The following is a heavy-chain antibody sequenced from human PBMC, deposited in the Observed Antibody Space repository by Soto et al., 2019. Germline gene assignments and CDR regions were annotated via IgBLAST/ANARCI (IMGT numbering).Heavy chain of an antibody. CDR1: GYTFINYG. CDR2: ISAYNGNT. Sequence: QVQLVRSGAEVKKPGASVKVSCKASGYTFINYGLSWVRQAPGQGLEWMGWISAYNGNTNYAQKFQGRVTMTTDTSTSTAYMELRSLRSDDTAVYYCARCAYCSGDSCHSRISDYWGQGTLVGVSS. J-gene: IGHJ4*02. D-gene: IGHD2-15*01. CDR3: ARCAYCSGDSCHSRISDY. V-gene: IGHV1-18*01.